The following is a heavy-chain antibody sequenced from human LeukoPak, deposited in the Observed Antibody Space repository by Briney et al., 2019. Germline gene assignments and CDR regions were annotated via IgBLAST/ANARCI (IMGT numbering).Heavy chain of an antibody. CDR2: IDSSSTYM. CDR1: GFTFSSYT. CDR3: ARDSVVVVAAFDY. V-gene: IGHV3-21*01. D-gene: IGHD2-15*01. Sequence: IPGGSLRLSCAASGFTFSSYTMNWVRQAPGKGLEWVSSIDSSSTYMYYADSMKGRFTISRDNAKNSLYLQMNSLRAEDTAVYYCARDSVVVVAAFDYWGQGSLVTVSS. J-gene: IGHJ4*02.